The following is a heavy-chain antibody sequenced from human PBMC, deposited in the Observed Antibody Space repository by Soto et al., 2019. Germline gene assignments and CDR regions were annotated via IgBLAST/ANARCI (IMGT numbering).Heavy chain of an antibody. Sequence: SETLSLTFAVYGGSFSGYYWSGIRQSPGKGLEWIGEINHSGRTNQSPSLKSRVTISVDTSKNQFSMKMKSVTAADTAVYYCARGIIMIVGLQEDAADGNGFDSWGQGTLVTVSS. V-gene: IGHV4-34*01. CDR2: INHSGRT. D-gene: IGHD3-22*01. CDR3: ARGIIMIVGLQEDAADGNGFDS. CDR1: GGSFSGYY. J-gene: IGHJ4*02.